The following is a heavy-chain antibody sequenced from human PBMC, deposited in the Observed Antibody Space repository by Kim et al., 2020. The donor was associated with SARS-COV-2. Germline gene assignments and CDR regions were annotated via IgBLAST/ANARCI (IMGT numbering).Heavy chain of an antibody. CDR3: AKDRRHCGSPFCSPDYFDS. CDR1: GFTLKNYA. Sequence: GGSLRRSCAASGFTLKNYAMHWVRHAPGKGLEWVALISHDGNTRKYADSVKGRLTISRDNLRNTVYLEMNSLRGEDTAVYYCAKDRRHCGSPFCSPDYFDSWGLGTLVTVSS. V-gene: IGHV3-30*18. J-gene: IGHJ4*02. D-gene: IGHD2-15*01. CDR2: ISHDGNTR.